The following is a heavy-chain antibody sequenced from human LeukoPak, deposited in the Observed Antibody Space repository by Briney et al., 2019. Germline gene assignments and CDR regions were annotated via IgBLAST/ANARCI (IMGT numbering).Heavy chain of an antibody. D-gene: IGHD3-10*01. CDR2: IYHSGST. J-gene: IGHJ5*02. Sequence: SETLSLTCTVSGGSISNFYWSWIRQPPGKGLEWIGSIYHSGSTYYNPSLKSRVTISVDTSKNQFSLKLSSVTAADTAVYYCARDFPYYYGSGSYSSGRWFDPWGQGTLVTVSS. V-gene: IGHV4-38-2*02. CDR1: GGSISNFY. CDR3: ARDFPYYYGSGSYSSGRWFDP.